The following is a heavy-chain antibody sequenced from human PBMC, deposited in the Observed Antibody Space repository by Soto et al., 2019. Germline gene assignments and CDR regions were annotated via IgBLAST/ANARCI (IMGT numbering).Heavy chain of an antibody. D-gene: IGHD3-3*02. Sequence: ASVKVSCKVSGYTLTELSMRWVRQAPGKGLEWMGGFDPEDGETIYAQKFQGRVTMTEDTSTDTAYMELSSLRSEDTAVYYCGTPLLALADDAFDIWGQGTMVTVSS. V-gene: IGHV1-24*01. J-gene: IGHJ3*02. CDR2: FDPEDGET. CDR3: GTPLLALADDAFDI. CDR1: GYTLTELS.